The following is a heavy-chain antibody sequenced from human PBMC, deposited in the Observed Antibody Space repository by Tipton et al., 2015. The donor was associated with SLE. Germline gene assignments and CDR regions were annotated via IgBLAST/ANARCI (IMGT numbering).Heavy chain of an antibody. CDR3: ARGCGSGCYRIDY. Sequence: GSLRLSCAASGFTFDDYAMHWVRQVPGKGLVWVSRIHPDGTPTNYADSVKGRFTISRDNAKSTVYLQMSSLRDEDTAVYYCARGCGSGCYRIDYWGQGTLVTVSS. CDR2: IHPDGTPT. V-gene: IGHV3-74*01. D-gene: IGHD2-15*01. CDR1: GFTFDDYA. J-gene: IGHJ4*02.